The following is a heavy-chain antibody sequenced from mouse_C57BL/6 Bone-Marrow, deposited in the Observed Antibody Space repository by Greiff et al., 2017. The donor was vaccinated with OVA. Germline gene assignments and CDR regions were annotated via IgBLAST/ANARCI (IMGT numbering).Heavy chain of an antibody. CDR2: ISDGGSYT. V-gene: IGHV5-4*01. J-gene: IGHJ3*01. CDR1: GFTFSSYA. CDR3: ARDGWYPY. Sequence: EVQGVESGGGLVKPGGSLKLSCAASGFTFSSYAMSWVRQTPEKRLEWVATISDGGSYTYYPDNVKGRFTISRDNAKNNLYLQMSHLKSEDTAMYYCARDGWYPYWGQGTLVTVSA. D-gene: IGHD2-1*01.